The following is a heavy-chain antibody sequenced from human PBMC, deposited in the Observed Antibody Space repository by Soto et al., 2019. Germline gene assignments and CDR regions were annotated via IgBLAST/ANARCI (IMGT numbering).Heavy chain of an antibody. CDR1: GLTFNMYA. V-gene: IGHV3-23*01. Sequence: PGGSLRLSCAASGLTFNMYAFHWVRQAPGKGLEWVSAISGSGGSTYYADSVKGRFTISRDNSKNTLYLQMNSLRAEDTAVYYCAKDLGSGSDYYYYYGMDVWGQGTTVTVSS. CDR3: AKDLGSGSDYYYYYGMDV. CDR2: ISGSGGST. D-gene: IGHD1-26*01. J-gene: IGHJ6*02.